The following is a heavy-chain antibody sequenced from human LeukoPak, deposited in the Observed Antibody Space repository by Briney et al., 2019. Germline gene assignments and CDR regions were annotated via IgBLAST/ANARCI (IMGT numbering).Heavy chain of an antibody. J-gene: IGHJ3*02. D-gene: IGHD3-22*01. Sequence: GESLKISCKGSGYSFTSYWIGWVRQMPGKGLEWMGIIYPGDSDTRYSPSFQGQATISADKSISTAYLQWSSLKASDTAMYYCASFKYYYDSSGYFIGDAFDIWGQGTMVTVSS. CDR2: IYPGDSDT. CDR1: GYSFTSYW. CDR3: ASFKYYYDSSGYFIGDAFDI. V-gene: IGHV5-51*01.